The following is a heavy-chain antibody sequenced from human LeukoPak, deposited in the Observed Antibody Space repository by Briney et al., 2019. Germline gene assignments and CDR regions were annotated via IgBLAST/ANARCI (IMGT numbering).Heavy chain of an antibody. CDR1: GYTFTSYG. CDR2: ISSYSGNT. Sequence: ASVKVSCKASGYTFTSYGFSWVRQAPGQGLEWMGWISSYSGNTHYAHNLQGRVTMTTNTSTSTAYMEVRSLRSDDTAVYYCARDREGELRGVAYWGQGTLVTVSS. V-gene: IGHV1-18*01. CDR3: ARDREGELRGVAY. J-gene: IGHJ4*02. D-gene: IGHD1-7*01.